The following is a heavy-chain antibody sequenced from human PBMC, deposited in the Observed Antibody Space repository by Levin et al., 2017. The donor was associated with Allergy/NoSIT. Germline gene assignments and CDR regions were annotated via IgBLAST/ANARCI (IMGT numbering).Heavy chain of an antibody. Sequence: KLSGPTLVKPTQTLTLTCSVSGFSVTATGLGVGWFRQPPGKALEWLALIYWDDDQRYSPSLEHRLTITRVTSKNQVVLTMTDMDPVDTGTYFCAQETMTDAFHIWGEGTLVTVSS. CDR3: AQETMTDAFHI. J-gene: IGHJ3*02. CDR1: GFSVTATGLG. CDR2: IYWDDDQ. D-gene: IGHD3-22*01. V-gene: IGHV2-5*02.